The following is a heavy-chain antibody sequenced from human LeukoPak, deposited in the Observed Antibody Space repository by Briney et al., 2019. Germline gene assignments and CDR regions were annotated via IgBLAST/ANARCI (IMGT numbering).Heavy chain of an antibody. CDR1: GGSFNFYY. CDR3: ARGLASGYPPIPFDY. Sequence: KASETLSLTCTLSGGSFNFYYWSWIRQPPGKGLEWIGEITYDGSTNYNPSLKSRVTISVDTSKIQFSLNLSSVTAADTAIYYCARGLASGYPPIPFDYWGQGTQVTVSS. D-gene: IGHD5-12*01. V-gene: IGHV4-34*01. CDR2: ITYDGST. J-gene: IGHJ4*02.